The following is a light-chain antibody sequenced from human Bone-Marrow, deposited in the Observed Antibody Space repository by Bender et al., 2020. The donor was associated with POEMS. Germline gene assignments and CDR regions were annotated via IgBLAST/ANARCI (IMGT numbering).Light chain of an antibody. CDR3: SSYRSKTSPYFSSPYV. J-gene: IGLJ1*01. CDR2: TNN. V-gene: IGLV1-44*01. CDR1: GSNIGGYP. Sequence: QSVLTQPPSASGTPGQRVTISCSGSGSNIGGYPVNWYQQLPGTAPRLLIYTNNERPSGVSYRFSGSKSGNTASLTISGLQAEDEADYFCSSYRSKTSPYFSSPYVFGTGTKVTVL.